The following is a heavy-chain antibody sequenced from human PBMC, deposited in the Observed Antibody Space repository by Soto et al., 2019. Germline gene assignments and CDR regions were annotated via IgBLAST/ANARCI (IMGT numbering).Heavy chain of an antibody. CDR2: IKQDGSEE. Sequence: EVQLVESGGGLVQPGGSLRLSCVDSGFTFSSYWMSWVRQAPVKGLEWVGNIKQDGSEENYAASVKGRFTISRDKAKNSMYLQMNSLRVEDTAVYYCARIAASGRGWDVWGQGTTVVVSS. D-gene: IGHD6-13*01. J-gene: IGHJ6*02. V-gene: IGHV3-7*01. CDR3: ARIAASGRGWDV. CDR1: GFTFSSYW.